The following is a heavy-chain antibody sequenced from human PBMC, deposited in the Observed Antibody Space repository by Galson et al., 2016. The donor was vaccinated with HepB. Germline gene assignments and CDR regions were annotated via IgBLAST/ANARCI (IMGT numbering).Heavy chain of an antibody. CDR2: INQDGSEK. CDR3: AMGNSGWPDY. V-gene: IGHV3-7*01. CDR1: GFTFSHYW. J-gene: IGHJ4*02. D-gene: IGHD6-19*01. Sequence: SLRLSCAASGFTFSHYWMNWVRQAPGKGLEWVAIINQDGSEKYSVDSLKGRFTISRDNAKNSLYPQMNSLRAEDTAVYYCAMGNSGWPDYWGQGTLVTVSS.